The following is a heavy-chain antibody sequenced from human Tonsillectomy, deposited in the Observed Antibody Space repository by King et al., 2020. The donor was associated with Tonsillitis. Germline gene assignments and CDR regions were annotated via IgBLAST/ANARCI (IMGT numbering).Heavy chain of an antibody. CDR1: GLPFSDYW. CDR3: AREKSGVQLALDS. J-gene: IGHJ4*02. CDR2: INTDGRTA. D-gene: IGHD6-6*01. Sequence: VQLVESGGGLVQPGGSLRLACAASGLPFSDYWMHWVRQGPGKGLVWVSRINTDGRTADFADSVKGRFTISRDNAKSTLYLQMNSLRAEDTAMYYCAREKSGVQLALDSWGQGTLVTVSS. V-gene: IGHV3-74*02.